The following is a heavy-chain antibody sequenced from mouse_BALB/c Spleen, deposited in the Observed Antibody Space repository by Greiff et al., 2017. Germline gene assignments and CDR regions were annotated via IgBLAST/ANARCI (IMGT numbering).Heavy chain of an antibody. CDR3: NPARGSYAMDY. CDR1: GFNIKDYY. V-gene: IGHV14-4*02. Sequence: VQLQQSGAELVRSGASVKLSCTASGFNIKDYYMHWVKQRPEQGLEWIGWIDPENGDTEYAPKFQGKATMTADTSSNTAYLQLSSLTSEDTAVYYWNPARGSYAMDYWGQGTSVTVSS. J-gene: IGHJ4*01. CDR2: IDPENGDT.